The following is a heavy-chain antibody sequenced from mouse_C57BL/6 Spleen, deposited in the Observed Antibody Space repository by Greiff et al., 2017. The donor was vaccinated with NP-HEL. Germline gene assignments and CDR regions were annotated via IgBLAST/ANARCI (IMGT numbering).Heavy chain of an antibody. V-gene: IGHV5-4*01. D-gene: IGHD2-3*01. CDR1: GFSFSSYA. CDR3: ARGDGKVYFDY. CDR2: ISDGGSYT. J-gene: IGHJ2*01. Sequence: EVQLVESGGGLVKPGGSLKLSCAASGFSFSSYALSWVRQTPEKRLEWVATISDGGSYTYYPDNVKGRFTISRDNAKNNRYLQMSHLKSEDTAMYYCARGDGKVYFDYWGQGTTLTVSS.